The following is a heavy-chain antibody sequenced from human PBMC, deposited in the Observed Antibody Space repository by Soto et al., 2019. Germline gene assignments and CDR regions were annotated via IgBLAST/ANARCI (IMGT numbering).Heavy chain of an antibody. Sequence: GGSLRLSCAASGFTFISYAMHFFRHSPVKGLEWVAVISYDGSNKYYADSVKGRFTISRDKSKNTLYLQMNSLRAEDTAVYYCARDPVATILPIDYWGQGTLVTVSS. CDR3: ARDPVATILPIDY. J-gene: IGHJ4*02. CDR2: ISYDGSNK. CDR1: GFTFISYA. V-gene: IGHV3-30-3*01. D-gene: IGHD5-12*01.